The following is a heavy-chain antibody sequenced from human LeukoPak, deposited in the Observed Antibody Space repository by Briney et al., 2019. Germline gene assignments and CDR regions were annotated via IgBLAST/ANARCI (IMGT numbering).Heavy chain of an antibody. CDR1: GFTFSSYW. Sequence: GGSLRLSCAASGFTFSSYWMHWVRQAPGKGLVWVSRINSEGSSTSYADSVKGRFTISRDNAKNTLYLQMNSLRAEDTAVYYCARDTHDYSKAAWFDPWGQGTLVTVSS. D-gene: IGHD4-11*01. J-gene: IGHJ5*02. V-gene: IGHV3-74*01. CDR2: INSEGSST. CDR3: ARDTHDYSKAAWFDP.